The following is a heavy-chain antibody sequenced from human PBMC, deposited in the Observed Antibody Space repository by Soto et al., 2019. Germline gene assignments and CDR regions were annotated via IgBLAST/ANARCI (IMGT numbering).Heavy chain of an antibody. J-gene: IGHJ6*02. Sequence: QVQLVQSGAEVKKPGASVKVSCKASGYTFTSYDINWLRQATGQGLEWMGWMNPNSGNTGYAQKFQGRVTMTRNTSVSTDYMELSSLRSEDTAVYYCARTPHFYARSYGMDVWGQGTTVTVSS. CDR3: ARTPHFYARSYGMDV. CDR1: GYTFTSYD. V-gene: IGHV1-8*01. CDR2: MNPNSGNT. D-gene: IGHD3-10*01.